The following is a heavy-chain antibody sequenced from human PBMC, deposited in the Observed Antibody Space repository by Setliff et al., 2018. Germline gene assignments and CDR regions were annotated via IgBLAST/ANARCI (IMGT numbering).Heavy chain of an antibody. V-gene: IGHV4-4*07. CDR1: GGSTSSYY. Sequence: SETLSLTCTVSGGSTSSYYWSWIRQPAGKGLEWIGRIYTSGSTNYNPSLKSRVTMSVDTSKNQFSLKLSSVTAADTAVYYCARDHGDYGYYYYYMDVWGKGTTVTVSS. J-gene: IGHJ6*03. CDR2: IYTSGST. CDR3: ARDHGDYGYYYYYMDV. D-gene: IGHD4-17*01.